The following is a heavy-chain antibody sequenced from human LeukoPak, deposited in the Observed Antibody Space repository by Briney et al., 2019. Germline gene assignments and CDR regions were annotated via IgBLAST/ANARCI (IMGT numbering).Heavy chain of an antibody. CDR1: GGSFSGYY. Sequence: KPSETLSLTCAVYGGSFSGYYWSWIRQPPGKGLEWIGEINHSGSTNYNPSLKSRVTISVDTSKNQFSLKLSSVTAADTAVYYCAVERGATVFDYWGQGTLVTVSS. J-gene: IGHJ4*02. D-gene: IGHD1-26*01. V-gene: IGHV4-34*01. CDR2: INHSGST. CDR3: AVERGATVFDY.